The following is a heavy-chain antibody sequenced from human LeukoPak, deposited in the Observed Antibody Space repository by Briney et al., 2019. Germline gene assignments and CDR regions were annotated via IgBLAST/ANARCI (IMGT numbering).Heavy chain of an antibody. V-gene: IGHV3-23*01. D-gene: IGHD3-10*01. CDR2: ISGSGDYT. Sequence: PGGSLRLSCAASGLTFSSYAMSWVRQAPGKGLEWVSGISGSGDYTYYPDSVKGRFTISRDNSKNTLYLQMSSLRAEDTALYYCAKDLTYYYGLGSSTNAFDIWGQGTMVTVSS. CDR3: AKDLTYYYGLGSSTNAFDI. J-gene: IGHJ3*02. CDR1: GLTFSSYA.